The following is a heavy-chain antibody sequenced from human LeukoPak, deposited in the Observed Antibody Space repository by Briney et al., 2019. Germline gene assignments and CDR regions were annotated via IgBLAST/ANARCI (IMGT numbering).Heavy chain of an antibody. V-gene: IGHV1-69*13. CDR1: GGTFGSYA. D-gene: IGHD5-24*01. CDR2: IIPIFGTA. Sequence: SVKVSCKASGGTFGSYAISWVRQAPGQGPEWMGGIIPIFGTANYAQKFQGRVTITADESTSTAYMELSSLRSEDTAVYYCARESVEMVFDYWGQGTLVTVSS. J-gene: IGHJ4*02. CDR3: ARESVEMVFDY.